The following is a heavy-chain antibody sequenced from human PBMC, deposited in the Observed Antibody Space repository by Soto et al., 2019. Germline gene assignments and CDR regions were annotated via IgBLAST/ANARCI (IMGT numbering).Heavy chain of an antibody. V-gene: IGHV3-23*01. Sequence: GESLKISCAASGFTFSSYAMSWVRQAPGKGLEWVSAISGSGGSTYYADSVKGRFTISRDNSKNTLYLQMNSLRAEDTAVYYCAKKGCSGGSCGYYYYYYMDVWGKGTTVTVSS. CDR2: ISGSGGST. J-gene: IGHJ6*03. CDR1: GFTFSSYA. CDR3: AKKGCSGGSCGYYYYYYMDV. D-gene: IGHD2-15*01.